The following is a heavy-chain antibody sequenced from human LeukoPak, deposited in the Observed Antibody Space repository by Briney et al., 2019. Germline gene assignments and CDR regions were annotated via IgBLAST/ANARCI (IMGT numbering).Heavy chain of an antibody. CDR2: IRYDGSNK. V-gene: IGHV3-30*02. D-gene: IGHD2-2*01. CDR3: AKDSGGYCSSTSCLGSGLGFDY. Sequence: GGSLRLSCAASGFTFSSYGMHWVRQAPGKGLEWVAFIRYDGSNKYYADSVKGRFTISRDNPKNTLYLQMNSLRAEDTAVYYWAKDSGGYCSSTSCLGSGLGFDYWGQGTLVTVSS. J-gene: IGHJ4*02. CDR1: GFTFSSYG.